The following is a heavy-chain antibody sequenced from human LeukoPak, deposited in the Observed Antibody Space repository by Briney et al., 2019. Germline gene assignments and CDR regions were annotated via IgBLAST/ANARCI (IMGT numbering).Heavy chain of an antibody. J-gene: IGHJ4*02. V-gene: IGHV4-34*01. CDR1: GGSFSGYY. Sequence: SETLSLTCAVYGGSFSGYYWSWIRQPPGKGLEWIGEINHSGSTNYNPSLKSRVTISVDTSKNQFSLKLSSVAAADTAVYYCARGNPDSGYDLSPFGYWGRGTLVTVSS. CDR3: ARGNPDSGYDLSPFGY. CDR2: INHSGST. D-gene: IGHD5-12*01.